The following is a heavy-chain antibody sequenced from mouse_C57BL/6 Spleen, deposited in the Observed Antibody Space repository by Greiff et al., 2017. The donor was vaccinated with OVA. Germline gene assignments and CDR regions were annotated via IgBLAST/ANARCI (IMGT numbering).Heavy chain of an antibody. V-gene: IGHV5-16*01. CDR2: INYDGSST. D-gene: IGHD1-1*01. CDR3: ARVGRGYAMDY. CDR1: GFTFSDYY. Sequence: EVKLVESEGGLVQPGSSMKLSCTASGFTFSDYYMAWVRQVPEKGLEWVANINYDGSSTYYLDSLKSRFIISRDNAKNILYLQMSSLKSEDTATYYCARVGRGYAMDYWGQGTSVTVSS. J-gene: IGHJ4*01.